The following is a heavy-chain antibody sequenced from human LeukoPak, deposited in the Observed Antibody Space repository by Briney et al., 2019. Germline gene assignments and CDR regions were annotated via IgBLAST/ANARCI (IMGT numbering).Heavy chain of an antibody. CDR2: IYYSEST. J-gene: IGHJ3*02. CDR1: GGSISSYY. CDR3: ARGNTIFPGAFDI. D-gene: IGHD3-9*01. Sequence: PSETLSLTCTVSGGSISSYYWSWIRQPPGKGLEWIGYIYYSESTNYNPSLKSRVTISVDTSKNQFSLKLSSVTAADTAVYYCARGNTIFPGAFDIWGQGTMVTVSS. V-gene: IGHV4-59*01.